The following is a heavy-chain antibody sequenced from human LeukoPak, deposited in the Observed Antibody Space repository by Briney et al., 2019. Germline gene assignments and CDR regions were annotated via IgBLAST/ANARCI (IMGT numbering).Heavy chain of an antibody. J-gene: IGHJ4*02. V-gene: IGHV3-15*01. Sequence: GGSLRLSCAASGFTFSNTWMSWVRQAPGKGLEWVGLIKSKSVGGTTDYAAPVLGRFTISRDDSKNTLFLQMNSLKTEDTAVYYCTTVGYSWSWSWGQGTLVTVSS. D-gene: IGHD2-8*02. CDR1: GFTFSNTW. CDR3: TTVGYSWSWS. CDR2: IKSKSVGGTT.